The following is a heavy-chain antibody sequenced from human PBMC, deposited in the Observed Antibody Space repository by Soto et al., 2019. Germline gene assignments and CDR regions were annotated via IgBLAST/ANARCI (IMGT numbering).Heavy chain of an antibody. CDR1: GFTFSTYG. J-gene: IGHJ3*02. Sequence: GGSLRLSCAASGFTFSTYGMHWVRQAPGKGLEWVAVISYDGSNKYYAESVKGRFTISRDNSKNTLYLQMNSLRAEDTAVYYCAKELEIWGPGTMVTVSS. CDR3: AKELEI. D-gene: IGHD1-1*01. CDR2: ISYDGSNK. V-gene: IGHV3-30*18.